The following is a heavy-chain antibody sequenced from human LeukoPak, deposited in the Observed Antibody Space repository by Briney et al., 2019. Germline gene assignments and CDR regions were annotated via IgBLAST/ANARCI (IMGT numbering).Heavy chain of an antibody. J-gene: IGHJ4*02. D-gene: IGHD4-17*01. CDR1: GYTFTGFY. CDR2: MNPNSGVT. Sequence: GASVKVSCKASGYTFTGFYMHWVRQAPGQGLEWMGWMNPNSGVTSYAQKFQGRVTMTRDTSISTAYMELSRLRSDDTAVYFCAAVLSTVTTNYWGQGTLVTVSS. CDR3: AAVLSTVTTNY. V-gene: IGHV1-2*02.